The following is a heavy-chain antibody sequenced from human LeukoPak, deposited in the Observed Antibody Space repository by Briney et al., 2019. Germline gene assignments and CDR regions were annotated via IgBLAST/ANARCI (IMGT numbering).Heavy chain of an antibody. J-gene: IGHJ3*02. V-gene: IGHV3-30*02. CDR1: GFTFSSYG. D-gene: IGHD6-19*01. CDR3: ARGVDSSGWYPDAFDI. Sequence: QPGGSLRLSCAASGFTFSSYGMHWVRQAPGKGLEWVAFIRYDGSNKYYADSVKGRFTISRDNAKNSLYLQMNSLRAEDTAVYYCARGVDSSGWYPDAFDIWGQGTMVTVSS. CDR2: IRYDGSNK.